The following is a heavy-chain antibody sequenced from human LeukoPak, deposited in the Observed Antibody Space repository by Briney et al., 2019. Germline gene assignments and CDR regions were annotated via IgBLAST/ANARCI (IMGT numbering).Heavy chain of an antibody. D-gene: IGHD3-3*01. CDR1: GGSFSGYY. Sequence: PSETLSLTCAVYGGSFSGYYWSWIRQPPGKGLEWIGEINHSGSTNYNPSLKSRVTISVDTSKNQFSLKLSSVTAADTAVYYCARTYYDFWSGYQGYFDLWGRGTLVTVSS. J-gene: IGHJ2*01. CDR3: ARTYYDFWSGYQGYFDL. V-gene: IGHV4-34*01. CDR2: INHSGST.